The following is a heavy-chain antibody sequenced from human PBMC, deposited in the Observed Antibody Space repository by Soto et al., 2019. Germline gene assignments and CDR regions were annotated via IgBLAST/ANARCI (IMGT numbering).Heavy chain of an antibody. D-gene: IGHD3-10*01. CDR3: ARSPRNYYALGSYSYFRH. CDR2: MNPNNGNT. V-gene: IGHV1-8*01. CDR1: GYTFTSYD. J-gene: IGHJ1*01. Sequence: QVQLVQSGAEVKKPGASVKVSCKASGYTFTSYDISWVRQATGQGLEWMGWMNPNNGNTDYAPKFQGRVTMTMNTSIGTAYMELSSLRSEDTAVYYCARSPRNYYALGSYSYFRHWGQGNLVTVSS.